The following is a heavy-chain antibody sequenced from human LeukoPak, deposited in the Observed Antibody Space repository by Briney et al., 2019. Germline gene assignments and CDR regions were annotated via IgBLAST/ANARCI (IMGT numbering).Heavy chain of an antibody. CDR2: IKQDGSEK. J-gene: IGHJ6*02. CDR3: AREDPQTTVPEGLDV. CDR1: GFTFSGYW. Sequence: GGSLRLSCAASGFTFSGYWMSWVRQAPGKGLEWVATIKQDGSEKTYVDSVEGRFTSSRDNAKSSLFLQMDSLRAEDTAVYYCAREDPQTTVPEGLDVWGQGTTVTVSS. D-gene: IGHD4-17*01. V-gene: IGHV3-7*03.